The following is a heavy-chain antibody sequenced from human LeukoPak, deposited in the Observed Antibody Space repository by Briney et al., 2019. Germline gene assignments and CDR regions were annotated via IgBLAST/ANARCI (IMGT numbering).Heavy chain of an antibody. Sequence: GGSLRLSCAASGFTFSSYAMSWVRQAPGKAPEWLGNINEDGTIKNYVDSVKGRFTTSRDNAKNSLFLQMLSLRADDTAVYYCARDSGYNAFDIWGPGTMVTVSS. V-gene: IGHV3-7*01. CDR2: INEDGTIK. J-gene: IGHJ3*02. CDR1: GFTFSSYA. D-gene: IGHD5-18*01. CDR3: ARDSGYNAFDI.